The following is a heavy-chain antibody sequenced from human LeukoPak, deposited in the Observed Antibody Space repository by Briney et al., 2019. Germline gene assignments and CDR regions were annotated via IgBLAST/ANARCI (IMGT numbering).Heavy chain of an antibody. D-gene: IGHD1-26*01. CDR1: GGSISSYY. CDR2: IYYSGST. J-gene: IGHJ6*03. V-gene: IGHV4-59*12. CDR3: ARQPVGANNYYYYMDV. Sequence: SETLSLTCTVSGGSISSYYWSWIRQPPGEGLEWIGYIYYSGSTNYNPSLKSRVTISVDTSKNHFSLKLSSVTAADTAVYYCARQPVGANNYYYYMDVWGKGTTVTVSS.